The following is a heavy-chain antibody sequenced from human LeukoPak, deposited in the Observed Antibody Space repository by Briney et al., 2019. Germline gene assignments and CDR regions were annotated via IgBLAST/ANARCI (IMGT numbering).Heavy chain of an antibody. J-gene: IGHJ3*02. CDR3: ARLSHIYCSGGGCRGAFDI. CDR1: DDSISSSSYY. V-gene: IGHV4-39*01. D-gene: IGHD2-15*01. Sequence: SETLSLTCTVSDDSISSSSYYWGWIRQPPGKGLGWIGIIYYSGSTSYNPSLKSRVTISVDTSKNLFSLKLSSVTAADTAMYYCARLSHIYCSGGGCRGAFDIRGQGTMVTVSS. CDR2: IYYSGST.